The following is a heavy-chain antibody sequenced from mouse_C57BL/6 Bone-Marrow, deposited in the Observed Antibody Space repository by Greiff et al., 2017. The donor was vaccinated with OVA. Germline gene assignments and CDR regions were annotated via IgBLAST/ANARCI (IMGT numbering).Heavy chain of an antibody. V-gene: IGHV1-15*01. CDR1: GYTFTDYE. CDR3: TRIFITTVVGTFDY. Sequence: VQLQQSGAELVRPGASVTLSFHSSGYTFTDYEMHWVKQTPVHGLEWIGAIDPETGGTAYNQKFKGKAILTADKSSSTAYMALRSLTSEDSAVYYCTRIFITTVVGTFDYWGQGTTLTVSS. CDR2: IDPETGGT. D-gene: IGHD1-1*01. J-gene: IGHJ2*01.